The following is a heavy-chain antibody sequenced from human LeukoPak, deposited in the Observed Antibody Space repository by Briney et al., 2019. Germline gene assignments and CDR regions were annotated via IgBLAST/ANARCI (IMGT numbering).Heavy chain of an antibody. CDR2: IYYSGST. CDR3: AGYYAEDAFDI. V-gene: IGHV4-59*01. CDR1: GGSISSYY. J-gene: IGHJ3*02. Sequence: SETLSLTCTVSGGSISSYYWSWIRQPPGKGLEWIGYIYYSGSTNYNPSLKSRVTISVDTSKNQFSLKLSSVTAADTAVYYCAGYYAEDAFDIWGQGTMVTVSS. D-gene: IGHD3-10*01.